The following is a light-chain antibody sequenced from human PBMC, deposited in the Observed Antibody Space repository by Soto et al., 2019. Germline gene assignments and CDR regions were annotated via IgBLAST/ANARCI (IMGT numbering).Light chain of an antibody. CDR1: NSNVGTHA. Sequence: QSVLTQPPSASGTPGQRVSISCSGSNSNVGTHAVNWYQKVPGTAPKVVIYGNDQRPSGVPDRFSGSKSGTSASLAISGLQSEDEADYYCLAWDDSLNGPVFGGGTKLTVL. V-gene: IGLV1-44*01. CDR2: GND. J-gene: IGLJ2*01. CDR3: LAWDDSLNGPV.